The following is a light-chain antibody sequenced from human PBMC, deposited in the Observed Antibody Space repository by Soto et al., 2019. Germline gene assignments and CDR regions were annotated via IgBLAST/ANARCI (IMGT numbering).Light chain of an antibody. CDR3: TSYSITSALEV. CDR2: DVT. CDR1: RSDIGVYNY. Sequence: QSALTQPASVSGSPGQSITISCTGTRSDIGVYNYVSWYQQHPGKAPKLIIFDVTDRPSGVSDRFSGSKSGNTASLTISGLQAEDEADYYCTSYSITSALEVFGGGTKLTVL. J-gene: IGLJ2*01. V-gene: IGLV2-14*03.